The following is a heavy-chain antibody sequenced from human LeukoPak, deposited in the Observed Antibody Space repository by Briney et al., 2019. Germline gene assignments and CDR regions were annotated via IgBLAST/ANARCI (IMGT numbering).Heavy chain of an antibody. CDR2: IIPIFGTA. J-gene: IGHJ4*02. CDR1: GGTFSSYA. CDR3: AGKGLSDSDFDY. Sequence: VASVKVSCKASGGTFSSYAISWVRQAPGQGLEWMGGIIPIFGTANYAQKFQGRVTITTDESTSTAYMELSSLRSEDTAVYYCAGKGLSDSDFDYWGQGTLVTVSS. D-gene: IGHD2/OR15-2a*01. V-gene: IGHV1-69*05.